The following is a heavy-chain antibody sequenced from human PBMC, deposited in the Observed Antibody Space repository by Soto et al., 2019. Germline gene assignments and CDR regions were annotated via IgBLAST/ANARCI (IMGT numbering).Heavy chain of an antibody. V-gene: IGHV4-31*03. Sequence: QVQLQESGPGLVKSSQTLSLTCTVSGGSISSDVNYWSWIRQHPGKGLEWIGYIYYSGSTNYNPSLKSRVTISVDTSKNQFSLKLNSVTAADKAVYYCARARMVRGIIYYYGMYVCGQGTTVTVSS. D-gene: IGHD3-10*01. J-gene: IGHJ6*02. CDR1: GGSISSDVNY. CDR3: ARARMVRGIIYYYGMYV. CDR2: IYYSGST.